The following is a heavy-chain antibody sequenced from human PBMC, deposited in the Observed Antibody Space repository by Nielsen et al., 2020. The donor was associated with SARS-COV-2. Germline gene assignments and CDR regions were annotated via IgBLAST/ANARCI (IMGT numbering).Heavy chain of an antibody. V-gene: IGHV1-69*10. CDR2: IIPMVDIR. J-gene: IGHJ2*01. CDR3: ARSATNLIYWSFDL. CDR1: GGTFSTHS. Sequence: SVKVSCKSSGGTFSTHSISWVRQAPGQGREWMGGIIPMVDIRDYAQSFQGRVTITADKSTSTAYMELSSLSSEDTALYYCARSATNLIYWSFDLWGHGTLVTVSS. D-gene: IGHD5-12*01.